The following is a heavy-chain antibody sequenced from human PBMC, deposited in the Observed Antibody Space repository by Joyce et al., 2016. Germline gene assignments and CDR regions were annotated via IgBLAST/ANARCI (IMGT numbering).Heavy chain of an antibody. CDR1: GGSVSREGYY. D-gene: IGHD3-22*01. CDR2: IYYTGST. V-gene: IGHV4-31*11. Sequence: QVQLQESGPGLVKPSQTLSLTCAVSGGSVSREGYYWSWIRQHPEKGLQWIGYIYYTGSTDFNPSLESRVSISLDTSKNRFSLKLTSVTAADTAVYFCATARNIVEGYWFDPWGQGSLVTVSS. CDR3: ATARNIVEGYWFDP. J-gene: IGHJ5*02.